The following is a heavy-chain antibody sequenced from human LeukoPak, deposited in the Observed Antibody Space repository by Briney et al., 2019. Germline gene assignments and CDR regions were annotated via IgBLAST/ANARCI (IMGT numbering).Heavy chain of an antibody. CDR3: ARGSSNLLWFGEFPHFDY. J-gene: IGHJ4*02. CDR2: IIPIFGTA. D-gene: IGHD3-10*01. CDR1: GGTFISYA. Sequence: ASVKVSCKASGGTFISYAISWVRQAPGQGLEWMGGIIPIFGTANYAQKFQGRVTITADESTSTAHMELSSLRSEDTAVYYCARGSSNLLWFGEFPHFDYWGQGTLVTVSS. V-gene: IGHV1-69*01.